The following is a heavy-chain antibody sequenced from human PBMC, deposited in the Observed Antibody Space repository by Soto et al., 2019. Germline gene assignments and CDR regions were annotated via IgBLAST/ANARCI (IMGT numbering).Heavy chain of an antibody. CDR2: IDPSVSYT. CDR3: ARYIVVGNYYYYGMDV. J-gene: IGHJ6*02. Sequence: GESLKISCKGSGYSFTSYWISWVRQMPGKGLEWMGRIDPSVSYTNYSPSFQGHVTISADKSISTAYLQWSSLKASDTAMYYCARYIVVGNYYYYGMDVWGQGTTVTVSS. V-gene: IGHV5-10-1*01. D-gene: IGHD2-2*01. CDR1: GYSFTSYW.